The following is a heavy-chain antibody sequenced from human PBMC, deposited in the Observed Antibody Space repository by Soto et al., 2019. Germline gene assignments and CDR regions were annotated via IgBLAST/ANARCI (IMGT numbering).Heavy chain of an antibody. J-gene: IGHJ6*03. CDR3: SILGVYGSGSRIYYYYYMDV. CDR2: IYYSGST. V-gene: IGHV4-31*03. Sequence: SETLSLTCTVSGGSISSGGYYWSWIRQHPGKGLEWIGYIYYSGSTYYNPSLKSRVTISVDTSKNQFSLKLSSVTALGTAVYYCSILGVYGSGSRIYYYYYMDVWGKGTTVTVSS. CDR1: GGSISSGGYY. D-gene: IGHD3-10*01.